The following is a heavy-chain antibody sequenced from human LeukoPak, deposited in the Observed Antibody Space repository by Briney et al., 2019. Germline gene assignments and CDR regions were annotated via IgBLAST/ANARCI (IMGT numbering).Heavy chain of an antibody. J-gene: IGHJ4*02. V-gene: IGHV4-59*02. CDR1: GGSVSGYY. Sequence: TSETLSLTCVVSGGSVSGYYWGWIRQPPGRGLEWIGYVYYSGSTNYNPSSKSRITISVDTSRNQFSLQLSSVTAADTAVYYCARIHRYCSGGACYVLDHRGQGTLVAVSS. D-gene: IGHD2-15*01. CDR3: ARIHRYCSGGACYVLDH. CDR2: VYYSGST.